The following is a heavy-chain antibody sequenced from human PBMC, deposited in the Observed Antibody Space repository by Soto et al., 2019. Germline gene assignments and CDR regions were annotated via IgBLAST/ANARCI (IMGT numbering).Heavy chain of an antibody. V-gene: IGHV4-59*11. CDR3: ARADPDASVGF. D-gene: IGHD3-16*01. J-gene: IGHJ4*02. Sequence: SETLSLTCTVSGGSMSSHYWTWLRQPPGKGLEWIGYISYSGSSYYNPSLKSRVTISADTSRNQFSLRLTSVIAADTPVYFCARADPDASVGFWGQGTLVTVSS. CDR2: ISYSGSS. CDR1: GGSMSSHY.